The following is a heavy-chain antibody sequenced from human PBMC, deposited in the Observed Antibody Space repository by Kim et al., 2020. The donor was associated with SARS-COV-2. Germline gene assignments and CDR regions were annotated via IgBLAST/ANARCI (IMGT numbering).Heavy chain of an antibody. V-gene: IGHV1-46*01. CDR2: INASSGGST. CDR3: ARSTTVASLGYFYGKDV. D-gene: IGHD4-4*01. Sequence: EWLGIINASSGGSTKYALKFQGRVTMTGDRSTSRVYMELSSLRSEETALYYCARSTTVASLGYFYGKDVWGQGTTVTVSS. J-gene: IGHJ6*02.